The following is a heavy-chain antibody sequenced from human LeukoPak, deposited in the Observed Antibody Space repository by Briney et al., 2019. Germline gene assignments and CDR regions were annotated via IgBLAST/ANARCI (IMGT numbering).Heavy chain of an antibody. V-gene: IGHV3-9*01. CDR3: AKGPYFYDSSGPLDY. D-gene: IGHD3-22*01. J-gene: IGHJ4*02. CDR2: ITWNSGSI. CDR1: GGSISSYY. Sequence: LSLTCTVSGGSISSYYWSWIRQPPGKGLEWVSGITWNSGSIGYADSVKGRFIISRDSARNSLYLQMNSLRAEDTALYYCAKGPYFYDSSGPLDYWGQGTLVTVSS.